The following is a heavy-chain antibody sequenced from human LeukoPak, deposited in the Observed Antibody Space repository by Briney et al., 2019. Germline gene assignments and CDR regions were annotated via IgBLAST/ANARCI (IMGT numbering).Heavy chain of an antibody. D-gene: IGHD3-22*01. J-gene: IGHJ2*01. CDR1: GFTFSRYS. CDR2: ISIGNTYI. V-gene: IGHV3-21*03. CDR3: AGSDTIGYLPREWDYWYFDR. Sequence: GGSLRLSCAASGFTFSRYSMNWVRQAPGKGLEWVSSISIGNTYIYYADSVRGRFTISRDNAKNSLYLQLNSLRAEDTAVYYCAGSDTIGYLPREWDYWYFDRWGRGTLVTVSS.